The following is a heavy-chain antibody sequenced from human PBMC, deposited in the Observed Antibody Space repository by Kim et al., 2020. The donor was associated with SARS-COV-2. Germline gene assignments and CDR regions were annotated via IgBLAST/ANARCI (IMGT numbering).Heavy chain of an antibody. CDR2: ISSSGSTI. D-gene: IGHD4-17*01. CDR3: ARADGDMDV. Sequence: GGSLRLSCAASGFTFSSYEMNWVRQAPGKGLEWVSYISSSGSTIYYADSVKGRFTISRDNAKNSLYLQMNSLRAVDTAVYYCARADGDMDVWGQGTTVTVSS. V-gene: IGHV3-48*03. CDR1: GFTFSSYE. J-gene: IGHJ6*02.